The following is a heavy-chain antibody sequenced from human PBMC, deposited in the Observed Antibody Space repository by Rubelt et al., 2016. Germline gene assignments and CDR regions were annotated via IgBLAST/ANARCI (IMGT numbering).Heavy chain of an antibody. J-gene: IGHJ4*02. V-gene: IGHV4-39*07. Sequence: QVQLQESGPGLVKPSETLFFSCTVSGGSMKSSNYYWGWIRQPPGKGLEWIGSINYGGGTYYNPTLKSRVTISVDTPKSQVSRNLRAGTAADTAVYYWARGARRTDYWGQGTLVTVSS. CDR2: INYGGGT. CDR1: GGSMKSSNYY. CDR3: ARGARRTDY.